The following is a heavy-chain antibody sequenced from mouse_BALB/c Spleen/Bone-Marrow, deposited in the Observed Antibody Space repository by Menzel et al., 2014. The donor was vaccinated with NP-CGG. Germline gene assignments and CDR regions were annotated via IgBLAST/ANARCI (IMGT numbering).Heavy chain of an antibody. J-gene: IGHJ2*01. V-gene: IGHV4-1*02. CDR2: INPDSSTI. CDR1: GFDFSRYW. D-gene: IGHD2-1*01. CDR3: ARQGYYGKGDY. Sequence: EVQGVESGGGLVQPGGSLKLSCAASGFDFSRYWMSWVRQAPGKGLEWIGEINPDSSTINYTPSLKDKFIISRDNAKNTLYVQMSKVRSEDTALYYCARQGYYGKGDYWGQGTTLTVSS.